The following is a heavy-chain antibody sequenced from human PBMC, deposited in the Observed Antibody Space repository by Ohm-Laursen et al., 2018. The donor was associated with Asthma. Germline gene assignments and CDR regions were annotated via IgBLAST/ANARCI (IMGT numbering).Heavy chain of an antibody. V-gene: IGHV3-30-3*01. CDR3: ARGDYSSGWYNY. Sequence: SLRLSCTASGFTFSSYAMHWVRQAPGKGLEWVAVISYDGSNKYYADSVKGRFTISRDNSKNTLYLQMNSLRAEDTAVYYCARGDYSSGWYNYWGQGTLVTVSS. CDR2: ISYDGSNK. CDR1: GFTFSSYA. J-gene: IGHJ4*02. D-gene: IGHD6-19*01.